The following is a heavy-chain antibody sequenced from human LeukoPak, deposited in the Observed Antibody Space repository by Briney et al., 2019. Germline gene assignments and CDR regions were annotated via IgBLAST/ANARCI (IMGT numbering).Heavy chain of an antibody. D-gene: IGHD6-6*01. CDR3: ARTSTRTYSSSPGTDAFDI. CDR1: GGTFSSYA. CDR2: IIPIFGTA. Sequence: ASVKVSCKASGGTFSSYAISWVRQAPGQGLEWMGGIIPIFGTANYAQKFQGRVTITADESTSTAYMELSSLRSEDTAVYYCARTSTRTYSSSPGTDAFDIWGQGTMVTVSS. V-gene: IGHV1-69*13. J-gene: IGHJ3*02.